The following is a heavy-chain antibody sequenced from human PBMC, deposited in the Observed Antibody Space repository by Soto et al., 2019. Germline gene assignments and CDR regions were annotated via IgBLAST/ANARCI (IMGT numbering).Heavy chain of an antibody. V-gene: IGHV1-69*13. Sequence: ASVKVSCKASGGTFSSYAISWVRQAPGQGLEWMGGIIPIFGTANYAQKFQGRVTITADESTSTAYMELSSLRSEDTAVYYCARDYYDSSGRGYYFDYWGQGTLVTVSS. D-gene: IGHD3-22*01. CDR2: IIPIFGTA. J-gene: IGHJ4*02. CDR3: ARDYYDSSGRGYYFDY. CDR1: GGTFSSYA.